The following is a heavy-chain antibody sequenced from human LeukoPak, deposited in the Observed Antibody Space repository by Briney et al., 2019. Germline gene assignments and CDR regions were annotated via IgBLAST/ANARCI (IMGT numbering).Heavy chain of an antibody. CDR3: ARDPYSGSYGDSYYYYMDV. CDR2: ISGSGGST. D-gene: IGHD1-26*01. CDR1: GFTFSSYA. J-gene: IGHJ6*03. V-gene: IGHV3-23*01. Sequence: GGSLRLSCAASGFTFSSYAMSWVRQAPGKGLEWVSAISGSGGSTYYADSVKGRFTISRDNAKNSLYLQMNSLRAEDTAVYYCARDPYSGSYGDSYYYYMDVWGKGTTVTISS.